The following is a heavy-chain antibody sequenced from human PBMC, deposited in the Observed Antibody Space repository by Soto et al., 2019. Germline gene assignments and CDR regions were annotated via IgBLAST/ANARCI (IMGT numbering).Heavy chain of an antibody. D-gene: IGHD3-10*01. CDR2: VSAGGDMT. V-gene: IGHV3-23*01. Sequence: DVQLLESGGHLVQPGGSLRLSCAASGFTFSSYAMSWVRQAPGKGLEWVSSVSAGGDMTYYSDSVKGRFTISRDNSNNALFLQINRLRIEDTALYYCARGDRGGSGSPASYYYSGLDVWAQGTTVTVS. CDR3: ARGDRGGSGSPASYYYSGLDV. CDR1: GFTFSSYA. J-gene: IGHJ6*02.